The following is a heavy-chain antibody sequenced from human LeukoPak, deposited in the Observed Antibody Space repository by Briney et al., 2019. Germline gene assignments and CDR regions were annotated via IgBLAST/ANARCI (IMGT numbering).Heavy chain of an antibody. CDR3: AREGGSYYHWFDP. CDR1: GGSISNYY. CDR2: IFYSGST. Sequence: SETLSLTCTLSGGSISNYYWSWIRQPPGKGLEWIGNIFYSGSTNYNPSLKSRVTISLDTSKNQFSLKLTSVSAADTAVYYCAREGGSYYHWFDPWGQGTLVTVSS. V-gene: IGHV4-59*01. J-gene: IGHJ5*02. D-gene: IGHD1-26*01.